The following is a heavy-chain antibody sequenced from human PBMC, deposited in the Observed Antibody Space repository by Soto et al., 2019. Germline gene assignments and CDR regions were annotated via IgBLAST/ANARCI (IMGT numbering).Heavy chain of an antibody. Sequence: PGGSLRLSCAASGFTFNSYGMHWVRQAPGKGLEWVAVISHNANKTYYADSVKGRFSISRDNSKNTLYLQMNSLRVDDTAVYYCTTDRPGFTIFGVDYYGMDVWGQGTTVTVSS. CDR1: GFTFNSYG. D-gene: IGHD3-3*01. J-gene: IGHJ6*02. CDR2: ISHNANKT. V-gene: IGHV3-30*03. CDR3: TTDRPGFTIFGVDYYGMDV.